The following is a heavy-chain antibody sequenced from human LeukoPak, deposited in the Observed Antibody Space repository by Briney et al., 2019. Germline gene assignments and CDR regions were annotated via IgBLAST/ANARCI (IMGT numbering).Heavy chain of an antibody. Sequence: GASVKVSCKASGYTFTGHYMHWVRQAPGQGLEWMGWINPNSGGTNYAQKFQGRVTMTRDTSISTAYMELSRLRSDDTAVYYCARDTAMVDYYYYGMDVWGQGTTVTVSS. V-gene: IGHV1-2*02. D-gene: IGHD5-18*01. CDR1: GYTFTGHY. J-gene: IGHJ6*02. CDR3: ARDTAMVDYYYYGMDV. CDR2: INPNSGGT.